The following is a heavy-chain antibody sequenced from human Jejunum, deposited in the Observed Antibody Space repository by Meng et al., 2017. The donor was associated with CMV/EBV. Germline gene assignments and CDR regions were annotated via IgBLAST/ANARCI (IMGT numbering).Heavy chain of an antibody. CDR2: IYWDDDI. V-gene: IGHV2-5*02. CDR3: AYRRGGGSGWNWFGP. Sequence: ESLPSRRKPTQTLTLTCSFSSSSLTTNGVGVGWIRRPPGKALEWLALIYWDDDIHYSPSLKNRLTIIKDTSKNRVVLIMTDMDPVDTATYYCAYRRGGGSGWNWFGPWGQGTLVTVSS. J-gene: IGHJ5*02. D-gene: IGHD6-19*01. CDR1: SSSLTTNGVG.